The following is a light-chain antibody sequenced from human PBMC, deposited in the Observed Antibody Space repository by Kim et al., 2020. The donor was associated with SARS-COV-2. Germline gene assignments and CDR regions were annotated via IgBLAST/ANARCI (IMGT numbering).Light chain of an antibody. Sequence: SFLPPPPSVSGAPGQSVTISCTGSSSNIGAGYDVHWYQQLPGTAPKLLIYGNSNRPSGVPDRFSGSKSGTSASLAITGLQAEDEADYYCQSYDSSLSGSVFGGGTQLTVL. CDR1: SSNIGAGYD. CDR2: GNS. V-gene: IGLV1-40*01. CDR3: QSYDSSLSGSV. J-gene: IGLJ2*01.